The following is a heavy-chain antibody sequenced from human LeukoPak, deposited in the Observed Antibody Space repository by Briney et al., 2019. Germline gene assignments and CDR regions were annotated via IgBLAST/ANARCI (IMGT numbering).Heavy chain of an antibody. V-gene: IGHV4-34*01. CDR2: INHSGST. J-gene: IGHJ5*02. Sequence: SETLSLTCGVYGGSFSGYYWSWIRRPPGKGLEWIGEINHSGSTNHNPSLKSRVTISVDTSKNQFSLKLTSVTAADTAVYYCARGRNWNYGGWFDPWGQGTLVTVSS. D-gene: IGHD1-7*01. CDR3: ARGRNWNYGGWFDP. CDR1: GGSFSGYY.